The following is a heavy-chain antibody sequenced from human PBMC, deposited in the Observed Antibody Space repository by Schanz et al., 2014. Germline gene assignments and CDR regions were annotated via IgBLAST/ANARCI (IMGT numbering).Heavy chain of an antibody. CDR2: IYYSGST. J-gene: IGHJ6*02. CDR3: AREDRYYHGLDV. CDR1: GGSISRGFYS. V-gene: IGHV4-30-2*01. Sequence: QLQLQESGSGLVKPSQTLSLTCAVSGGSISRGFYSWNWIRQPPGRGLEWIGCIYYSGSTYYNPSLKPRVPISIDRSKDQFSWSLTSVTAADTAVYYCAREDRYYHGLDVWGQGTTVTVS.